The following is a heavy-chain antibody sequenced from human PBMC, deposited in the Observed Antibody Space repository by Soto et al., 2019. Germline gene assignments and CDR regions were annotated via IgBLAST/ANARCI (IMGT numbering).Heavy chain of an antibody. V-gene: IGHV1-69*12. CDR3: XXXPGXXXGXXCRYDP. J-gene: IGHJ5*02. Sequence: QVQLVQSGAEVKKPGSSVKVSXXASGGTFSSYAISWVRQAPGQGLEWMGGIIPIFGTANYAQKFQGRVTITADESTSTAYMELSSLRSEDTAVYYCXXXPGXXXGXXCRYDPWGQGTLVTVSS. CDR1: GGTFSSYA. CDR2: IIPIFGTA.